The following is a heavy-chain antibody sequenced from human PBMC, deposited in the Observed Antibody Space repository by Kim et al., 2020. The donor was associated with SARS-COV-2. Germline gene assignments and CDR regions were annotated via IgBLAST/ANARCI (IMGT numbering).Heavy chain of an antibody. Sequence: THYNPPLLSRISLSLDTSKNQFSLKLRSVTAADTAVYYCARDPNPTVYDLWGQGVLVTVSP. J-gene: IGHJ4*02. V-gene: IGHV4-59*01. CDR3: ARDPNPTVYDL. D-gene: IGHD2-8*01. CDR2: T.